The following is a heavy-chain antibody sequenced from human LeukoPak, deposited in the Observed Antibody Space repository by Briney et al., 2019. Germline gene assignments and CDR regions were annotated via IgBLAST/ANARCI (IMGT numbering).Heavy chain of an antibody. CDR3: ARSDGYGLVGI. CDR1: GVSISSGSNY. V-gene: IGHV4-39*07. Sequence: ASETLSLTCRVSGVSISSGSNYWGWIRQPPGKTLEWIGSIYSSGSTYYNSSLKSRVIILIDTAKNHFSLNLSSVTAADTAVYYCARSDGYGLVGIWGQGTMVTVSS. D-gene: IGHD3-10*01. J-gene: IGHJ3*02. CDR2: IYSSGST.